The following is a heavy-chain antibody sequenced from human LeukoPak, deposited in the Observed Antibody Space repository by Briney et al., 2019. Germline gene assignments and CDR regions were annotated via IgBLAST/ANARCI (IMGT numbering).Heavy chain of an antibody. J-gene: IGHJ5*02. CDR3: ARGVRGINWFDP. CDR2: INPNSGGT. Sequence: ASVKVSCKASGYTFTGYYMHWVRQAPGQGLEWMGWINPNSGGTNYAQKFQGRVTMTRDTSISTAYMELSSLRSEDTAVYYCARGVRGINWFDPWGQGTLVTVSS. CDR1: GYTFTGYY. V-gene: IGHV1-2*02. D-gene: IGHD6-13*01.